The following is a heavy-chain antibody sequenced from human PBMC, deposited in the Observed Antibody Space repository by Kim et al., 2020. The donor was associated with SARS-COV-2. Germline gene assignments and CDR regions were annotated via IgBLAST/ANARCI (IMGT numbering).Heavy chain of an antibody. J-gene: IGHJ4*02. D-gene: IGHD4-4*01. CDR3: ARDPLGDGYSFSDY. CDR1: ELTVSRIH. V-gene: IGHV3-53*01. Sequence: GGSLRLSCAASELTVSRIHMNWVRQAPGKGLEWVSVIYSGGTTSYADFVKGRFTISRDSSKNTVNLQMNSLRADDTAVYYCARDPLGDGYSFSDYRGQGTLVTVSS. CDR2: IYSGGTT.